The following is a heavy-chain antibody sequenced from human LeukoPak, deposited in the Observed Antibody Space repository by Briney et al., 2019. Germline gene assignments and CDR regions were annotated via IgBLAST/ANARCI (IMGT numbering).Heavy chain of an antibody. J-gene: IGHJ6*03. D-gene: IGHD3-3*01. CDR2: IRKDGSEK. CDR3: AREALYDFWSGYYKERYMDV. Sequence: PGGSLRLSCAASGFTFSDYWMSWLRQAPGKGLEWVANIRKDGSEKHYVDSVKGRFTISRDNAKNSLYLQMNSLRAEDTAVYYCAREALYDFWSGYYKERYMDVWGKGTTVTVSS. CDR1: GFTFSDYW. V-gene: IGHV3-7*01.